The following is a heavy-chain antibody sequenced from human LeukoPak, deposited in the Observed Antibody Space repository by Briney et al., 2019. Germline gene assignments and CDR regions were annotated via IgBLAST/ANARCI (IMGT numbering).Heavy chain of an antibody. V-gene: IGHV3-30*04. Sequence: PGGSLRLSCAASGFTFSSFSMHWVRQAPGNGLEWVAVISNDGSHRYYADSVKGGFTISRDNSKNTLSLEMNTLRPEDTALFYCARDPNRLADYGGDYFDHWGQGTLVTVSS. CDR3: ARDPNRLADYGGDYFDH. D-gene: IGHD4-23*01. J-gene: IGHJ4*02. CDR2: ISNDGSHR. CDR1: GFTFSSFS.